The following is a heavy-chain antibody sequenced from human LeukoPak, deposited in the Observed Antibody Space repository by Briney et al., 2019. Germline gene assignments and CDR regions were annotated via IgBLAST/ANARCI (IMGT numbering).Heavy chain of an antibody. CDR2: ISAYNGNT. J-gene: IGHJ5*02. D-gene: IGHD2-2*01. CDR3: ARDVRECSSTSCYDWFDP. Sequence: GASVKVSCKASGYTFTSYGISWVRQAPGQGLEWMGWISAYNGNTNYAQKLQGRVTMTTDTSTSTAYMELRSLRSEDTAVYYCARDVRECSSTSCYDWFDPWGQGTLVTVSS. V-gene: IGHV1-18*01. CDR1: GYTFTSYG.